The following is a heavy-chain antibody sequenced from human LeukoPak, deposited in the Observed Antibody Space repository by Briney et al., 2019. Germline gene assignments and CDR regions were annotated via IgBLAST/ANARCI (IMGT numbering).Heavy chain of an antibody. CDR3: AKDWYDNSDAFDI. Sequence: GGSLRLSCAASGFTFSSNGMRWVRQAPGKGLEWVAFIRYDETNKFYADSVKGRFTISRDNYKNTLYLQMNSLRAEDTAMYFCAKDWYDNSDAFDIWGQGTMVTVSS. CDR2: IRYDETNK. CDR1: GFTFSSNG. V-gene: IGHV3-30*02. J-gene: IGHJ3*02. D-gene: IGHD3-9*01.